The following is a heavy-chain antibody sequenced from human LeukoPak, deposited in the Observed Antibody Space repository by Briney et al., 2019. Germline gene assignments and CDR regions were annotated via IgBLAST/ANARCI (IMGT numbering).Heavy chain of an antibody. V-gene: IGHV4-4*02. CDR1: GGSISSSNW. CDR3: ARDDSSGYYPGYYYGMDV. CDR2: IYHSGST. J-gene: IGHJ6*02. Sequence: SETLSLTCAVSGGSISSSNWWSWVRQPPGKGLEWIGEIYHSGSTNYNPSLKSRVTISVDTSKNQFSLKLSSVTAADTAVYYCARDDSSGYYPGYYYGMDVWGQGTTVTVSS. D-gene: IGHD3-22*01.